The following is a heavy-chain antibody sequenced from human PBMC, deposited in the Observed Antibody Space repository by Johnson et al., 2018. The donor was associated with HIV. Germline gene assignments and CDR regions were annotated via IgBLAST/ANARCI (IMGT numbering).Heavy chain of an antibody. J-gene: IGHJ3*02. CDR3: AKDCSSGWWRITKSDAFDI. D-gene: IGHD6-19*01. CDR1: GFTFSSYD. Sequence: VQLVESGGVVVQPGGSLRLSCAASGFTFSSYDMHWVRQATGKGLEWVSAIGTAGDTYYPGSVKGRFTISRDNSKHTLYLQMNSLRAEDTAVYYCAKDCSSGWWRITKSDAFDIWGQGTMVTVSS. V-gene: IGHV3-13*01. CDR2: IGTAGDT.